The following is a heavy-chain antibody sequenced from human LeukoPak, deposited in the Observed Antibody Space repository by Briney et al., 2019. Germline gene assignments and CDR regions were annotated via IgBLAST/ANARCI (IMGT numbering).Heavy chain of an antibody. J-gene: IGHJ4*02. CDR1: GFSFDSYW. D-gene: IGHD3-10*01. Sequence: GGSLRLSCAVSGFSFDSYWMTWVRQAPGKGLEWVANIKQDGSEKYYVDSVKGRFTISRGNARNSLYLQMNSLRTEDTAVYYCAGAPYFYGSGQSQNLRYFDYWGQGTLVTVSS. V-gene: IGHV3-7*01. CDR3: AGAPYFYGSGQSQNLRYFDY. CDR2: IKQDGSEK.